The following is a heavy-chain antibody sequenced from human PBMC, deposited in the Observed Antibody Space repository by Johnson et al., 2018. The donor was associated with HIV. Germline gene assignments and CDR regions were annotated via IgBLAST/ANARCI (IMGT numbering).Heavy chain of an antibody. J-gene: IGHJ3*02. CDR3: ARAGPLGYCTNGVCLDAFDI. V-gene: IGHV3-33*01. CDR1: GFTFSSYG. D-gene: IGHD2-8*01. Sequence: QLVESGGGVVQPGRSLRLSCAASGFTFSSYGMHWVRQAPGKGLEWVAVIWYDGSNKYYADSVKGRFTISRDNSKNSLYLQMNSLRAEDTAVYYCARAGPLGYCTNGVCLDAFDIWGQGTMVTVSS. CDR2: IWYDGSNK.